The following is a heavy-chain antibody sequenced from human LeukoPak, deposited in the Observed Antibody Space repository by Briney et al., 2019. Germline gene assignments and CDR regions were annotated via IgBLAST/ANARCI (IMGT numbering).Heavy chain of an antibody. D-gene: IGHD3-22*01. CDR1: GFSFNNYS. CDR2: ISSSTSNK. CDR3: ARDLGGDYYDSSGLGAFDI. J-gene: IGHJ3*02. V-gene: IGHV3-48*01. Sequence: GGSLRLSCAASGFSFNNYSMNWVRQAPGKGLEWLSYISSSTSNKYYADSVKGRFTISIDNAKNSLSLQINSLRAEDTAVYYCARDLGGDYYDSSGLGAFDIWGQGTMVTVSS.